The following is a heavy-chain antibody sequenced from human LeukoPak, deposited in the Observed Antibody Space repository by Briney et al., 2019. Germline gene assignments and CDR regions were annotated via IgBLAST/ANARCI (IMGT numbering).Heavy chain of an antibody. V-gene: IGHV4-34*01. CDR2: INHSGST. Sequence: SETLSLTCAVYGGSFSGYYWSWIRQPPGKGLEWIGEINHSGSTYYNPSLKSRVTISVDTSKNQFSLKLSSVTAADTAVYYCARERSYYDYVWGRSYWYFDLWGRGTLVTVSS. CDR1: GGSFSGYY. J-gene: IGHJ2*01. CDR3: ARERSYYDYVWGRSYWYFDL. D-gene: IGHD3-16*01.